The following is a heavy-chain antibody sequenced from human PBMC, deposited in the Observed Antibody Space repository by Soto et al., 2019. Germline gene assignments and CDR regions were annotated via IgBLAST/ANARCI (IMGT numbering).Heavy chain of an antibody. CDR2: ISASGGST. Sequence: EVQLLESGGGLVQPGGSLRLSCAASGFTFSSYAMSWVRQAPGKGLEWVSAISASGGSTYYADSVKGRFTISRDKSKNTLYLQMNSLRAEDTAVYYCAKAVTGTIRSFDIWGQGTMVTVSS. J-gene: IGHJ3*02. CDR1: GFTFSSYA. D-gene: IGHD1-7*01. CDR3: AKAVTGTIRSFDI. V-gene: IGHV3-23*01.